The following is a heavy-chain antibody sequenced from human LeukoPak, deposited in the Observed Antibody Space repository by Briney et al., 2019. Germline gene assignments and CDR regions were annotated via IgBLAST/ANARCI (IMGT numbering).Heavy chain of an antibody. Sequence: GGSLRLSCAASGFTFSSYAMSWARQAPGKGMGWVSAISGSGGSTYYADSVKGRFTISRDNSKYTLYLQLNSLRAEDTAVYYCAKALSYSHFDYWGQGTLVTVSS. V-gene: IGHV3-23*01. CDR1: GFTFSSYA. CDR3: AKALSYSHFDY. J-gene: IGHJ4*02. CDR2: ISGSGGST. D-gene: IGHD4-11*01.